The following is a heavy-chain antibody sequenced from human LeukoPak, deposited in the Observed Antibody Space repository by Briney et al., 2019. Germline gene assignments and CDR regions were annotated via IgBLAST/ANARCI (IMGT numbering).Heavy chain of an antibody. V-gene: IGHV4-30-4*08. CDR2: IYFTGST. D-gene: IGHD6-6*01. CDR3: ARARSARPGWFDP. CDR1: GGSISTIDYY. J-gene: IGHJ5*02. Sequence: SETLSLTCTVSGGSISTIDYYWSWIRQPPGKGLEWIGHIYFTGSTYYNPSLTSRLTMSLDTSKNQFSLKLTSMTAADTAVYYCARARSARPGWFDPWGQGTLVTVSS.